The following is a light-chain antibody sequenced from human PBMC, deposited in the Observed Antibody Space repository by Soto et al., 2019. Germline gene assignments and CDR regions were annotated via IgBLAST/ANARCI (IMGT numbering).Light chain of an antibody. J-gene: IGLJ2*01. CDR2: VNS. CDR1: SSNIGAGHD. CDR3: QSYDSSLSGPVV. V-gene: IGLV1-40*01. Sequence: QSVLTQPPSVSGAPGQRVTISCTGSSSNIGAGHDVHWYQQLPGTAPKLLIYVNSNRPSGVPDRFSGSKSGTSASLAITGLQAEDEADYYCQSYDSSLSGPVVFGGGTKLTVL.